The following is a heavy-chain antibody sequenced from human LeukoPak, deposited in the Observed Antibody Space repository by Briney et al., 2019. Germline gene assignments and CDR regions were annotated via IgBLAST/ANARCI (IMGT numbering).Heavy chain of an antibody. V-gene: IGHV4-59*08. CDR2: MYYSGSA. CDR1: GDSITNYY. D-gene: IGHD2-2*01. CDR3: ARHASSSTSWLPA. J-gene: IGHJ5*02. Sequence: SETLSLTCTVSGDSITNYYWSWIRQPPGQGLAWIANMYYSGSANYNPSLKSRVTISVDTSKNQFSLKLTSVNAADTALYYCARHASSSTSWLPAWGQGILVTVSS.